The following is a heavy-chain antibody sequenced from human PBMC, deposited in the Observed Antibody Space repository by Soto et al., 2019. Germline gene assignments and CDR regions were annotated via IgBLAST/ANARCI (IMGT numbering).Heavy chain of an antibody. CDR1: GFTFSSYS. V-gene: IGHV3-21*01. D-gene: IGHD2-2*01. CDR3: ARDGWYCSNTSCYDRGGMDV. Sequence: GGSLRLSCAASGFTFSSYSMNWVRQAPGKGLEWVSSISSSSSYIYYADSVKGRFTISRDNAKNSLYLQMNSLRAEDTAVYYCARDGWYCSNTSCYDRGGMDVWGQGTTVTVSS. J-gene: IGHJ6*02. CDR2: ISSSSSYI.